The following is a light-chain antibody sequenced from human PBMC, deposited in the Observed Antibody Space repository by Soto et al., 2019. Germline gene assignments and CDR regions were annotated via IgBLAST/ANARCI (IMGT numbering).Light chain of an antibody. J-gene: IGKJ1*01. CDR3: QQCNNWPRT. V-gene: IGKV3D-20*02. CDR1: QSVSSSY. Sequence: EIVLTQSPATLSLSPGARATLSCRASQSVSSSYLAWYQQKPGQAPRLLIYGASSRATGIPDRFSGSGSGTEFTLTISSLQSEDFAFYYCQQCNNWPRTFGQGTKVDIK. CDR2: GAS.